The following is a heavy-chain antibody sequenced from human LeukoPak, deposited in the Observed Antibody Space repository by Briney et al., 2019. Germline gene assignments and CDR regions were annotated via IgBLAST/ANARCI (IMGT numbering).Heavy chain of an antibody. V-gene: IGHV1-46*01. J-gene: IGHJ3*02. CDR1: GYTFTSYY. CDR2: INPSGGST. CDR3: ARVRDGYNAAYDI. Sequence: GASVKVSCKASGYTFTSYYIHWVRQAPGQGLEWMGIINPSGGSTSYAQKFQSRVTMTRDKSTSTVYMELSSLRSEDTAVYYCARVRDGYNAAYDIWGQGTMVTVHS. D-gene: IGHD5-24*01.